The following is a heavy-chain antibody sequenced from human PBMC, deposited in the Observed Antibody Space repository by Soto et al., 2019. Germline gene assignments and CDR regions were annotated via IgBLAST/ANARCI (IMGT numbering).Heavy chain of an antibody. J-gene: IGHJ4*02. D-gene: IGHD5-12*01. CDR3: AGVGGVDGYNYLNY. CDR1: GGSINRYY. V-gene: IGHV4-59*03. CDR2: IYYSGST. Sequence: PWETLSLTCTVSGGSINRYYWNWIRQPPGKGLEWIGYIYYSGSTNYNPSLKSRVTMSVETSNNQFSLKLSSVTAADTAVYFCAGVGGVDGYNYLNYWGQGTQVTVSS.